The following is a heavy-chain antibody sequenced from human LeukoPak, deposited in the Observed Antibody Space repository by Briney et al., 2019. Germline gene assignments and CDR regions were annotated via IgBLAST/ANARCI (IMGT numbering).Heavy chain of an antibody. Sequence: GGSLRLSCAASGFTFSSYAMHWVRQAPGKGLEWVAVISYDGSNKYYADSVKGRFTISRDNSKNTLYLQMNSLRAEDTAVYYCAKDPSWNSTDWGQGTLVTVSS. J-gene: IGHJ4*02. CDR2: ISYDGSNK. CDR3: AKDPSWNSTD. D-gene: IGHD1-7*01. V-gene: IGHV3-30-3*01. CDR1: GFTFSSYA.